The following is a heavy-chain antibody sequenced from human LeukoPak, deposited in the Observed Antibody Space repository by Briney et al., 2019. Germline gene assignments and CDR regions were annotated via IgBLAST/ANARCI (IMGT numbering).Heavy chain of an antibody. D-gene: IGHD3-10*01. CDR2: IYHSGST. V-gene: IGHV4-4*02. CDR3: ARGGYGSGSYYPYYYYYGMDV. Sequence: SETLSLTCTVSGGSISSSNWWSWVRQPPGKGLEWIGEIYHSGSTNYNPSLKSRVTISVDKSKNQFSLKLSSVTAADTAVYYCARGGYGSGSYYPYYYYYGMDVWGQGTTVTVSS. CDR1: GGSISSSNW. J-gene: IGHJ6*02.